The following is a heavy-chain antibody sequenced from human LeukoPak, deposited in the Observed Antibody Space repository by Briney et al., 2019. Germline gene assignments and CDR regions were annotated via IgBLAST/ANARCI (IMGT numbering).Heavy chain of an antibody. CDR3: ARGGRDIAALDY. J-gene: IGHJ4*02. CDR2: IKTDGSIT. D-gene: IGHD6-6*01. Sequence: PGGSLRLSCAASGFSFSSHWMYWVRHPPGKGLVWVSRIKTDGSITTYADSVRGRFTISRDNAKNTLYLQMNSLRAEDTAVYYCARGGRDIAALDYWGQGTLATVSS. CDR1: GFSFSSHW. V-gene: IGHV3-74*01.